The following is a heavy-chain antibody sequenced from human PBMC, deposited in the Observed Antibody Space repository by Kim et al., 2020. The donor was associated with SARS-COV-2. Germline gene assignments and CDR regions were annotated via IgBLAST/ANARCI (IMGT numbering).Heavy chain of an antibody. J-gene: IGHJ4*02. V-gene: IGHV3-30*03. Sequence: GGSLRLSCEISGFIFTNYGLHWVRQAPGKGLEWLGVISYDGQNIYYAESVKGRFTISRDNSKTTVFLRMNGLTPEDTAVYFCAREGSAVADYWGPGTLVTVSS. CDR2: ISYDGQNI. D-gene: IGHD6-19*01. CDR3: AREGSAVADY. CDR1: GFIFTNYG.